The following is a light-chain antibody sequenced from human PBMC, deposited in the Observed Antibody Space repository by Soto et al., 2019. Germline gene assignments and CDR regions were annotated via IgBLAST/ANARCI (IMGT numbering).Light chain of an antibody. CDR3: QQYNNWPTIT. Sequence: EIVLTQSPGTLSLSPGDRATLSGKASQTVSNNYLAWCQQKPGQAPRLLIYDASSRATGVPARFSGSGSGTDFSLTISSLEPEDVAVYYGQQYNNWPTITVGQGTRLEIK. V-gene: IGKV3-20*01. CDR2: DAS. J-gene: IGKJ5*01. CDR1: QTVSNNY.